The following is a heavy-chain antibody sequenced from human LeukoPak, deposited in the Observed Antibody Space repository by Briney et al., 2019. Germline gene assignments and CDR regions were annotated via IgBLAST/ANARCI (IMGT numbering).Heavy chain of an antibody. Sequence: ASVKVSCKASGYTFTSYDIDWVRQAAGRGLEWLGRMNPHSGYTHYAQKFQGRVTMTSSTSISTAFMELSSLRSDDTAVYYCSRGLRNDYFFDLWGRGTLVTVSS. CDR2: MNPHSGYT. J-gene: IGHJ2*01. CDR1: GYTFTSYD. D-gene: IGHD4-17*01. CDR3: SRGLRNDYFFDL. V-gene: IGHV1-8*01.